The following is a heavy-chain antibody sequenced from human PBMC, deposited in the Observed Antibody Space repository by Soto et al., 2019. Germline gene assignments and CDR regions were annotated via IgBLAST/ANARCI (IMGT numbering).Heavy chain of an antibody. CDR2: IYSGVTT. V-gene: IGHV3-53*01. D-gene: IGHD1-1*01. CDR3: AGRYVSYYYGMDV. CDR1: WFTVMSNY. Sequence: PGGSLRLSCASSWFTVMSNYMSWVRQAPGKGLDWVSVIYSGVTTYYADSVKGRFTISRDNSKNTLYLQMNSLRAEDTAVYYCAGRYVSYYYGMDVWGQGTTVTVSS. J-gene: IGHJ6*02.